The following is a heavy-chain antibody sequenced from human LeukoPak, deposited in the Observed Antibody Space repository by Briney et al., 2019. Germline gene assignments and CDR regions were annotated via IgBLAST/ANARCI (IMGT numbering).Heavy chain of an antibody. CDR3: AKAARGYTSDY. D-gene: IGHD5-12*01. CDR2: ISGSGYST. Sequence: GGSLRLSCAASGFTFSSYAMSWVRQAPGKGLEWVSGISGSGYSTHYADSVKGRFTISRDNSKNTLSLQMNSLRAEDTAVYYCAKAARGYTSDYWGQGTLVTVSS. J-gene: IGHJ4*02. CDR1: GFTFSSYA. V-gene: IGHV3-23*01.